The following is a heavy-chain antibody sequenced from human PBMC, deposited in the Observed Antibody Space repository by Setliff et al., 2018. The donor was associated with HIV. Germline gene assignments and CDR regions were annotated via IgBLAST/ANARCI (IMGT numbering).Heavy chain of an antibody. CDR2: IYYSGMT. J-gene: IGHJ5*02. V-gene: IGHV4-59*01. CDR3: ARDRHYSGLGSYGP. D-gene: IGHD3-10*01. CDR1: GGSISSYY. Sequence: SETLSLTCSVSGGSISSYYWSWIRQPPGKGLEWIGDIYYSGMTNYNPSLKSRVTISLDTSKNQFSLKVNSVTAADTAVYYCARDRHYSGLGSYGPWGPGTLVTVSS.